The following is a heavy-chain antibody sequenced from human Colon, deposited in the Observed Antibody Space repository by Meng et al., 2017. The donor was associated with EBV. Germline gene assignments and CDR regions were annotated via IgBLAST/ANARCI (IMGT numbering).Heavy chain of an antibody. CDR2: IYYSGST. Sequence: QVQLQESGPGLVKPSQTLSLTCTVSGGSISSGNHYWSWIRQHPGKGLEYIGYIYYSGSTYYNPSLKSRVTISVDTSKNQFPLRLNSVTAADTAVYYCARVGGLDGYRLGGDYWGQGALVTVSS. V-gene: IGHV4-31*03. D-gene: IGHD5-24*01. J-gene: IGHJ4*02. CDR1: GGSISSGNHY. CDR3: ARVGGLDGYRLGGDY.